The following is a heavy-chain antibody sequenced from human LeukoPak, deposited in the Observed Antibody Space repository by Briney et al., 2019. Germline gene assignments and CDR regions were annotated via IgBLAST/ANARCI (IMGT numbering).Heavy chain of an antibody. D-gene: IGHD1-1*01. CDR3: ARVLLEREAR. J-gene: IGHJ4*02. CDR2: ISSSSSYI. V-gene: IGHV3-21*01. Sequence: GGSLRLSCAASGFTFSGYSMNWVRQAPGKGLEWVSSISSSSSYIYYGDSVKGRFTISRDNAKNTLYLQMNSLRAEDTAVYYCARVLLEREARRGQGTLVTVSS. CDR1: GFTFSGYS.